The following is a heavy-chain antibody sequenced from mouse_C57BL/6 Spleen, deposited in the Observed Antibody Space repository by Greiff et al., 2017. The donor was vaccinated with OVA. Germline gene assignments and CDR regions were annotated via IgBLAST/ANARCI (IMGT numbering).Heavy chain of an antibody. CDR1: GYAFSSSW. J-gene: IGHJ2*01. D-gene: IGHD1-1*01. CDR3: ARSGDYYGSKKDFDY. CDR2: IYPGDGDT. V-gene: IGHV1-82*01. Sequence: QVQLQQSGPELVKPGASVKISCKASGYAFSSSWMNWVKQRPGKGLEWIGRIYPGDGDTNYNGKFKGKATLTADKSSSTAYMQLSSLTSEDSAVYFCARSGDYYGSKKDFDYWGQGTTLTVSS.